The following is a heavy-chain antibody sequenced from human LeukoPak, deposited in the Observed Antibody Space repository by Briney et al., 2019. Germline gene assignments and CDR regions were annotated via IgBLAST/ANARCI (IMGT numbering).Heavy chain of an antibody. CDR1: GFTFGDYA. D-gene: IGHD6-13*01. Sequence: GGSLRLSCTASGFTFGDYAMSWFRQAPGKGLEWVGFIRSKAYGGTTEYAASVKGRFIISRDDSKSIAYLQMNSLKTEDTAVYYCSREDSGWFYYFAYWGQGTLVTVSS. CDR2: IRSKAYGGTT. J-gene: IGHJ4*02. CDR3: SREDSGWFYYFAY. V-gene: IGHV3-49*03.